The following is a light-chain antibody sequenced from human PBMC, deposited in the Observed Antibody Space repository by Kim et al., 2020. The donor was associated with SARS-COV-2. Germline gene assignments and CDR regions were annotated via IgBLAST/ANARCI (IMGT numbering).Light chain of an antibody. CDR3: QQYGSSPLT. CDR2: VVS. CDR1: QTVNKNY. Sequence: EIVLTQSPGTLSLSPGEGATLSCRASQTVNKNYLAWYKQRPGQAPSLLISVVSSRATGVPDRFSGSGSGTDFTLTISRLEPEDFAVYYCQQYGSSPLTFGQGTKLDIK. J-gene: IGKJ1*01. V-gene: IGKV3-20*01.